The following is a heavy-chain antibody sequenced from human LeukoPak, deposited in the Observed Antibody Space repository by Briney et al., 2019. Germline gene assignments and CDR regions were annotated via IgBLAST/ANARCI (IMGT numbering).Heavy chain of an antibody. CDR2: INHSGST. Sequence: PSETLSLTCAVYGGSFSGYYWSWIRQPPGKGLEWIGEINHSGSTNYNPSLKSRVTISVDTSKNQFSLKLSSVTAADTAVYYCGRRGYYYGSGRRGWFDPWGQGTLVTVSS. CDR3: GRRGYYYGSGRRGWFDP. J-gene: IGHJ5*02. D-gene: IGHD3-10*01. CDR1: GGSFSGYY. V-gene: IGHV4-34*01.